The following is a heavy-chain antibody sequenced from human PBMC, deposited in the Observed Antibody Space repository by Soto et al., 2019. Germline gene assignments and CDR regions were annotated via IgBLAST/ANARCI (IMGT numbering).Heavy chain of an antibody. J-gene: IGHJ4*02. D-gene: IGHD3-16*01. CDR3: ARHWDWGSLGY. CDR1: GCTFTSYA. CDR2: ISAYSGSI. V-gene: IGHV1-18*01. Sequence: ASVKVSCKASGCTFTSYAISWVRQAPGQGLEWMGWISAYSGSINYTPSLERRVAISVDTSKNQFSLKLNSVTAADTAVYYCARHWDWGSLGYWGQGTLVTVSS.